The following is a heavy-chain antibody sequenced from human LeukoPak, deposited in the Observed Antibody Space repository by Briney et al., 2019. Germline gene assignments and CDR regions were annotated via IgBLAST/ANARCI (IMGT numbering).Heavy chain of an antibody. CDR3: ARGYSGWPLFDY. D-gene: IGHD6-19*01. CDR1: GFTFSSYA. Sequence: GGSLRLSCAAFGFTFSSYAMHWVRQAPGKGLEWVAVISYDGSNKYYADSVKGRFTISRDNSKNTLYLQMNSLRAEDTAVYYCARGYSGWPLFDYWGQGTLVTVSS. CDR2: ISYDGSNK. V-gene: IGHV3-30-3*01. J-gene: IGHJ4*02.